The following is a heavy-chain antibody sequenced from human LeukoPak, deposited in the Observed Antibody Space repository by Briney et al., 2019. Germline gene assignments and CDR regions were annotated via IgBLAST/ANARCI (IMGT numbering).Heavy chain of an antibody. CDR2: VNPKSGNT. Sequence: ASVKVSCKASGYTFTSYYTHWVRQAPGQGLEWMGWVNPKSGNTGYKQKFQARVTITRDTSITTAYMELRSLTSDDTAVYFCARGLPLGYCTYGVCYPPKHFDFWGQGTLVTVSS. CDR1: GYTFTSYY. CDR3: ARGLPLGYCTYGVCYPPKHFDF. D-gene: IGHD2-8*01. J-gene: IGHJ4*02. V-gene: IGHV1-8*03.